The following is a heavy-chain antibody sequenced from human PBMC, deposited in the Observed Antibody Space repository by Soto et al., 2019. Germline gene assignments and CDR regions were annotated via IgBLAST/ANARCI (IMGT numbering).Heavy chain of an antibody. CDR3: TKRRNVLRFLEWSSGMEV. V-gene: IGHV3-30*18. D-gene: IGHD3-3*01. J-gene: IGHJ6*02. CDR2: ISDDGSNK. CDR1: GFTFSNYG. Sequence: PGGSLRLSCAASGFTFSNYGMHWVRQAPGKGLEWVAFISDDGSNKYYADSMKGRFTMSRDNSKSTRYLQMNSLRVEDTAVYYCTKRRNVLRFLEWSSGMEVWGQGTTVTVSS.